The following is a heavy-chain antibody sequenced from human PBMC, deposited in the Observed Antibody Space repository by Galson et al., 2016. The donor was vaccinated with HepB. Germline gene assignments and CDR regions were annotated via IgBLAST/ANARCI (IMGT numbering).Heavy chain of an antibody. D-gene: IGHD2-15*01. CDR3: ARHYPRMTYCNDGGCPHTPAYGDSMDY. Sequence: ETLSLTCTVSGGSISTNNYYWGWIRQSPGKGLEWIVNIFHSGNTYYNPSLKSRVTISVDTSKNQFSLKLRSVTAADTAVYYCARHYPRMTYCNDGGCPHTPAYGDSMDYWSPGTLVTVSS. CDR2: IFHSGNT. J-gene: IGHJ4*02. V-gene: IGHV4-39*01. CDR1: GGSISTNNYY.